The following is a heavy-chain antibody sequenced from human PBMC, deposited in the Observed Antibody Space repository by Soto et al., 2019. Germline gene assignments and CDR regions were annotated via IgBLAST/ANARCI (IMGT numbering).Heavy chain of an antibody. CDR2: IYYSGST. D-gene: IGHD3-3*01. J-gene: IGHJ6*02. CDR3: ARDPVLRFLEDGMDV. V-gene: IGHV4-61*01. Sequence: KPSETLSLTCTVSGGSVSSGSYYWSWIRQPPGKGLEWIGYIYYSGSTNYNPSLKSRVTISVDTSKNQFSLKLSSVTAADTAVYYCARDPVLRFLEDGMDVWGQGTTVTVSS. CDR1: GGSVSSGSYY.